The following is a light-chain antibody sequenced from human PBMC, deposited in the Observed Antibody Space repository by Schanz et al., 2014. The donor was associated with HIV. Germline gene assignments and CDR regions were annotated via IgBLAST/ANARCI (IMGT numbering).Light chain of an antibody. CDR1: SSDVGGYNY. CDR2: EVS. V-gene: IGLV2-14*01. Sequence: QSALTQPASVSGSPGQSITISCTGTSSDVGGYNYVSWYQQHPGKAPKLMIYEVSNRPSGVPDRFSGSKSGNTASLTISGLQAEDDVDYYCQSYDSSLSGWVFGGGTKLTVL. CDR3: QSYDSSLSGWV. J-gene: IGLJ3*02.